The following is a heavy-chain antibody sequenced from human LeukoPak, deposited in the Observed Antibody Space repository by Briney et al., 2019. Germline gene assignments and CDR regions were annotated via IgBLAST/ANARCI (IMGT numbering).Heavy chain of an antibody. V-gene: IGHV4-34*01. J-gene: IGHJ5*02. CDR1: GGSFSGYY. CDR2: INHSGST. CDR3: ARGRRYFDWLLLRVWFDP. D-gene: IGHD3-9*01. Sequence: SETLSLTCAVYGGSFSGYYWSWIRQPPGKGLEWIGEINHSGSTNYNPSLKSRVTISVDTSKNQFSLKLGSVTAADTAVYYCARGRRYFDWLLLRVWFDPWGQGTLVTVSS.